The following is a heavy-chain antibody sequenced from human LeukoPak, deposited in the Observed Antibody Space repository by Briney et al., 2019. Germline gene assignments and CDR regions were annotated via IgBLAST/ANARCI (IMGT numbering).Heavy chain of an antibody. CDR2: IYYSGST. CDR3: ARDYYDSSGYYLAYFDY. J-gene: IGHJ4*02. CDR1: GGSVSSGDYY. Sequence: SETLSLTCTVSGGSVSSGDYYWSWIRQPPGKGLEWIGYIYYSGSTNYNPSLKSRVTISVDTSKNQFSLKLSSVTAADTAVYYXARDYYDSSGYYLAYFDYWGQGTLVTVSS. D-gene: IGHD3-22*01. V-gene: IGHV4-61*08.